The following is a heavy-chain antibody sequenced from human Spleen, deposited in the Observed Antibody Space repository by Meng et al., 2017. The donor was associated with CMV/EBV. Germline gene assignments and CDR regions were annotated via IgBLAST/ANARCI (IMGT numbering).Heavy chain of an antibody. Sequence: SVKVSCKASGGTFSSYAISWVRQAPGQGLEWMGRITPLINKVDYAQKFQGRVTITADKSTSTAYLELSSLRSEDTAFYFCARSLEYESRAHFASWGQGTLVTVSS. CDR3: ARSLEYESRAHFAS. D-gene: IGHD3-22*01. CDR1: GGTFSSYA. V-gene: IGHV1-69*04. CDR2: ITPLINKV. J-gene: IGHJ4*02.